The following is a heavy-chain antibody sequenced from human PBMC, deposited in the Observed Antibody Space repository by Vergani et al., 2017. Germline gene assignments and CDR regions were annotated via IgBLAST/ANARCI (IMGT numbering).Heavy chain of an antibody. CDR2: ISSSSSYI. J-gene: IGHJ3*02. V-gene: IGHV3-21*01. CDR3: ARDRELLRPRDAFDI. Sequence: EVQLVESGGGLVKPGGSLRLSCAASGFTFSSYSMNWVRQAPGKGLEWVSSISSSSSYIYYADSVKGRFTISRDNAKNSLYLQMNSLRAEDTAVYYCARDRELLRPRDAFDIWGQGTMVTVSS. CDR1: GFTFSSYS. D-gene: IGHD2-15*01.